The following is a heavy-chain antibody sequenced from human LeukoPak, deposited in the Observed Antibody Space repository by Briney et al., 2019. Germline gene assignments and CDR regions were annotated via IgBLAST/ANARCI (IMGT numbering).Heavy chain of an antibody. J-gene: IGHJ3*02. V-gene: IGHV1-46*01. CDR3: ARDQTTGAFDI. Sequence: ASVKVSCKASGYTFTSYYMHWVRQAPGEGLEWMGIINPSGGSTSYAQKFQGRVTMTTDTSTSTAYMELRSLRSDDTAVYYCARDQTTGAFDIWGPGTMVTVSS. CDR1: GYTFTSYY. D-gene: IGHD1-1*01. CDR2: INPSGGST.